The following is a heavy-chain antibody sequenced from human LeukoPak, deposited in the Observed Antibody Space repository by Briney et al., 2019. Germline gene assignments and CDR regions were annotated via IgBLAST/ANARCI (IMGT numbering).Heavy chain of an antibody. CDR1: GGTFSSYA. Sequence: SVKVSCKASGGTFSSYAISWVRQAPGQGLERMGRIIPILGIANYAQKFQGRVTITADKSTSTAYMELSSLRSEDTAVYYCARQDYDSGGYYWFDPWGQGTLVTVSS. CDR3: ARQDYDSGGYYWFDP. CDR2: IIPILGIA. J-gene: IGHJ5*02. D-gene: IGHD3-22*01. V-gene: IGHV1-69*04.